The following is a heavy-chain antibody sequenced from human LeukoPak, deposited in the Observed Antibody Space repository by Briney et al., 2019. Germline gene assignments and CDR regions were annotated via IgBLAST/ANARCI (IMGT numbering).Heavy chain of an antibody. D-gene: IGHD3-10*01. J-gene: IGHJ6*03. CDR1: GGSISSSSYY. V-gene: IGHV4-39*07. CDR3: ARGQNYYGSGSYYRHYYYYYMDV. CDR2: IYYSGST. Sequence: SETLSLTCTVSGGSISSSSYYWGWIRQPPGKGLEWIGSIYYSGSTYYNPSLKSRVTISVDTSKNQFSLKLSSVTAADTAVYYCARGQNYYGSGSYYRHYYYYYMDVWGKGTTVTVSS.